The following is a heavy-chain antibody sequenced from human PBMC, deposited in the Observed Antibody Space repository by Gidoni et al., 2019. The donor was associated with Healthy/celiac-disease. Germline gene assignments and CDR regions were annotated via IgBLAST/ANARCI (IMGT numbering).Heavy chain of an antibody. D-gene: IGHD1-26*01. CDR1: SYA. CDR2: ISYDGSNK. J-gene: IGHJ6*02. Sequence: SYAMHWVRQAPGKGLEWVAVISYDGSNKYYADSVKGRFTISRDNSKNTLYLQMNSLRAEDTAVYYCARDPYSGSSVGNYGMDVWGQGTTVTVSS. V-gene: IGHV3-30*04. CDR3: ARDPYSGSSVGNYGMDV.